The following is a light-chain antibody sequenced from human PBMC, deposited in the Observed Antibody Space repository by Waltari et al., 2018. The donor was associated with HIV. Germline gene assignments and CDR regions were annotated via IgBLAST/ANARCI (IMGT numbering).Light chain of an antibody. Sequence: QSALTQPASVSGSLGQSITISCSGTSSDVGRYDHVSWFQQSAGKAPQLLIYEVANRPSGVSNRFSGSKSGNTASLTISGLQAEDEADYYCSSFTSGTTLVLFGGGTTLTVL. V-gene: IGLV2-14*01. CDR3: SSFTSGTTLVL. CDR1: SSDVGRYDH. J-gene: IGLJ3*02. CDR2: EVA.